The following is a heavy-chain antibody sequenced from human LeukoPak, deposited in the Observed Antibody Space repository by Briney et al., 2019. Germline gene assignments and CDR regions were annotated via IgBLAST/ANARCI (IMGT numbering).Heavy chain of an antibody. V-gene: IGHV4-59*01. Sequence: TSETLSLTCTVSGGSISSYYWSWIRQPPGKGLEWIGYIYYSGSTNYNPSLKSRVTISVDTSKNQLSLKLSSVTAADTAVYYCAREVEYSSSSGAFDIWGQGTMVTVSS. CDR3: AREVEYSSSSGAFDI. CDR1: GGSISSYY. D-gene: IGHD6-6*01. CDR2: IYYSGST. J-gene: IGHJ3*02.